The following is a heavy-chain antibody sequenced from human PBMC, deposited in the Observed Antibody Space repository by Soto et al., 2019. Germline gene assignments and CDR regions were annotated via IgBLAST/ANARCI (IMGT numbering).Heavy chain of an antibody. D-gene: IGHD6-19*01. CDR2: IFYTGST. CDR1: GGSISGHY. V-gene: IGHV4-59*11. J-gene: IGHJ4*02. CDR3: ARVGSSGWSPDY. Sequence: ETLSLTCSVSGGSISGHYWIWIRQSPGKGLEWIGYIFYTGSTNYNPSLKSRVTLSVDTSKNQFSLRLSSVTAADTAVYYCARVGSSGWSPDYWGQGALVTVYS.